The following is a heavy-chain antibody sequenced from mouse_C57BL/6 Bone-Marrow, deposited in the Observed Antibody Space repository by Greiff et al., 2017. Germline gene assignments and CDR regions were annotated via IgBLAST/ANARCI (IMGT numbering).Heavy chain of an antibody. CDR1: GYTFTSYW. D-gene: IGHD2-5*01. V-gene: IGHV1-52*01. CDR2: IDPSDSET. J-gene: IGHJ2*01. Sequence: QVQLQQPGAELVRPGSSVKLSCKASGYTFTSYWMHWVKQRPIQGLEWIGNIDPSDSETHYNQKFKDKATLTVDKSSSTAYMQLSSLTSEDSAVYYCAREGYSNYRLFDYGGQGTTLTVSS. CDR3: AREGYSNYRLFDY.